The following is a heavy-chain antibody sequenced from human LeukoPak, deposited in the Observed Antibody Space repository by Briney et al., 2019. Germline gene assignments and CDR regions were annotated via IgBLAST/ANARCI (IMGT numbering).Heavy chain of an antibody. J-gene: IGHJ1*01. V-gene: IGHV4-59*01. CDR3: ARGGWYPESFQH. CDR2: IYYSGST. Sequence: SETLSLTCTVSGGSISSYYWNWIRQPPGKGLEWIGYIYYSGSTNHNPSLKSRVTISVDTSKNQFSLKLSSVTAADTAVYYCARGGWYPESFQHWGQGALVTVSS. D-gene: IGHD6-19*01. CDR1: GGSISSYY.